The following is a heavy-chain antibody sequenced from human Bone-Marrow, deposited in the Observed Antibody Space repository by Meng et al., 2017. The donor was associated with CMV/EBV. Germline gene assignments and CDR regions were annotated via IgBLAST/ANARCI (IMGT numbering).Heavy chain of an antibody. CDR1: GFTFSSYD. D-gene: IGHD3-3*01. CDR3: ARELRDYDFWSGTLSHSGMDV. J-gene: IGHJ6*02. Sequence: GESLKISCAASGFTFSSYDMHWVRQATGKGLEWVSAIGTAGDTYYPGSVKGRFTISRENAKNSLYLQMNSLRAGDTAVYYCARELRDYDFWSGTLSHSGMDVWGQGTTATVSS. CDR2: IGTAGDT. V-gene: IGHV3-13*01.